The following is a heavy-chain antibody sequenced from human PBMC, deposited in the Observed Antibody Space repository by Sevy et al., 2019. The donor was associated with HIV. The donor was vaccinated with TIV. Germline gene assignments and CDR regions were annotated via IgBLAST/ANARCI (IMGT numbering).Heavy chain of an antibody. CDR2: IKQDGSEK. J-gene: IGHJ6*02. D-gene: IGHD2-8*01. CDR1: GFTFSSYW. CDR3: ARAIGYCTNGVCYGTAIYYYYGMDV. V-gene: IGHV3-7*01. Sequence: GGSLRLSCAASGFTFSSYWMSWVRQAPGKGPEWVANIKQDGSEKYYVDSVKGRFTISRDNAKNSRYLQMNSLRAEDTAVYYCARAIGYCTNGVCYGTAIYYYYGMDVWGQGTTVTVSS.